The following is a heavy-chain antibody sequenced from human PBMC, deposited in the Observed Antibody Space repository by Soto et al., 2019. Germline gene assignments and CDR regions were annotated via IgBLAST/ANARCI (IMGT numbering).Heavy chain of an antibody. J-gene: IGHJ4*02. D-gene: IGHD3-9*01. CDR3: ARAEDFDWYYFDY. V-gene: IGHV3-64*01. CDR1: GFTFSSYA. CDR2: ISSNGGST. Sequence: GGSLRLSCAASGFTFSSYAMHWVRQAPGKGLEYVSAISSNGGSTYYANSVKGRFTISRDNSKNTLYLQMGSLRAEDMAVYYCARAEDFDWYYFDYWGQGTLVTVSS.